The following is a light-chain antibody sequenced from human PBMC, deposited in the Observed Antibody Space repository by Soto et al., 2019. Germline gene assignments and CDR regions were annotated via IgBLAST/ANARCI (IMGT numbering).Light chain of an antibody. CDR2: GAS. Sequence: EIVMTQSPATLSVSPGERATLSCRASQSVSSNLAWYQQKPGQAPRLLIYGASTRATGIPARFSGSGSGTEFTLTISSLQSEEFAVYYCQQYNNSPPLTFGGGNKVEIK. V-gene: IGKV3-15*01. CDR3: QQYNNSPPLT. CDR1: QSVSSN. J-gene: IGKJ4*01.